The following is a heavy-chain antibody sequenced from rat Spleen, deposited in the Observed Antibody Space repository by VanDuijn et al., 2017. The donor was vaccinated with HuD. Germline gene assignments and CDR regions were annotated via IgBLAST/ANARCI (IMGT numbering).Heavy chain of an antibody. CDR1: GFSLTSKS. D-gene: IGHD1-10*01. V-gene: IGHV2-1*01. CDR2: IWGGGST. Sequence: QVQLKESGPDLVQPSQTLSLTCTVSGFSLTSKSVHWVRQPPGKGLEWMGVIWGGGSTDYNSALKSRLSISRDTSKSQVFLKMNSLQTEDTAIYFCTRPNSPYWYFDFWGPGTMVTVSS. J-gene: IGHJ1*01. CDR3: TRPNSPYWYFDF.